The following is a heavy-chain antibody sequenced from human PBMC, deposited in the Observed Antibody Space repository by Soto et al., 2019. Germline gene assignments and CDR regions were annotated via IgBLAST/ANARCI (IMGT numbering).Heavy chain of an antibody. J-gene: IGHJ4*01. V-gene: IGHV3-74*01. D-gene: IGHD3-10*01. CDR2: INSDGTTT. CDR1: GFNFSIYW. Sequence: EVQLVESGGGLVQPGGSLRLSCATSGFNFSIYWVHWVRQVPGKGVVWVSRINSDGTTTDYADSVKGRFTISRDNAKDTLFLQMNSLRAEDTAVYYCTRDGGGRYYGGFDKWGLGPLGTVSA. CDR3: TRDGGGRYYGGFDK.